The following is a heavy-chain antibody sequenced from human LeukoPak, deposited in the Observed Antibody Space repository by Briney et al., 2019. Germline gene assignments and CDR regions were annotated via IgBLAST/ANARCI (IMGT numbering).Heavy chain of an antibody. V-gene: IGHV1-46*01. Sequence: GASVKVSCKASGYTFTSYYMHWMRQAPGQGLEWMGTINPGGGRTSYAQKFQDRVTTTKDTSTSTVYMELSSLRSEDTAVYYCARDGCSSTICQAGGNWFDSWGQGTLVTVSS. CDR3: ARDGCSSTICQAGGNWFDS. CDR2: INPGGGRT. J-gene: IGHJ5*01. CDR1: GYTFTSYY. D-gene: IGHD2-2*01.